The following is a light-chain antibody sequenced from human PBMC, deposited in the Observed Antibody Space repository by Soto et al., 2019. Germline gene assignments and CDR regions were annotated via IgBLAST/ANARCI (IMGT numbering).Light chain of an antibody. CDR3: QQYGSSQYT. V-gene: IGKV3-20*01. CDR2: GAS. J-gene: IGKJ2*01. CDR1: QSVSSSY. Sequence: EIVLTQSPGTLSLSPGERATLSCRASQSVSSSYLAWYKQKPGQAPRRLIYGASSRATGIPDRFSGSGSGTAFSLTISRLEPEDFAVYYCQQYGSSQYTFGQGTKLEIK.